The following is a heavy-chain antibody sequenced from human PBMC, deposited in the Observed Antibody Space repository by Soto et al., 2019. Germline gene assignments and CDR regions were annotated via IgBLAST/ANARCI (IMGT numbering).Heavy chain of an antibody. V-gene: IGHV3-7*01. Sequence: GSLRLSCAASGFTFSIHWMSWVRQAPGKGLEWVANIKQDGSEKYYVDSVKGRFTISRDNAKNSLYLQMNSLRAEDTAVYYCARASPEGFDYWGQGTLVTVSS. J-gene: IGHJ4*02. CDR1: GFTFSIHW. CDR2: IKQDGSEK. CDR3: ARASPEGFDY.